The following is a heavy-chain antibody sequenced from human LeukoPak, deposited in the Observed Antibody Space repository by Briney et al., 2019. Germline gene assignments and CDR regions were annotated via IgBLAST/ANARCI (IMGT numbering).Heavy chain of an antibody. V-gene: IGHV3-30-3*01. J-gene: IGHJ4*02. CDR3: ASATVTTDDY. Sequence: GGSLRLSCAASGFTFSSYAMHWVRQAPGKGLEWVAVISYDGSNKYYADSVKGRFTISRDNSKNTLYLQMNSLRAEDTAVYYCASATVTTDDYWGQGTLVTVSS. CDR1: GFTFSSYA. D-gene: IGHD4-17*01. CDR2: ISYDGSNK.